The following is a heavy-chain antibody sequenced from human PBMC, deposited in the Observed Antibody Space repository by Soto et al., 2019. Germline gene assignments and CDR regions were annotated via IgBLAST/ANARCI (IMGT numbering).Heavy chain of an antibody. CDR1: GGTFSSYA. V-gene: IGHV1-69*13. D-gene: IGHD2-15*01. J-gene: IGHJ6*03. CDR2: IIPIIGTA. CDR3: ASIRRLKGYCSGGSCYQSPWYYYMDV. Sequence: SVKVSCKASGGTFSSYAISWVRQAPGQGLEWMGGIIPIIGTANYAQKFQGRVTITADESTSKNQFSLKLSSATAADTAVYYCASIRRLKGYCSGGSCYQSPWYYYMDVWGKGTTVTVSS.